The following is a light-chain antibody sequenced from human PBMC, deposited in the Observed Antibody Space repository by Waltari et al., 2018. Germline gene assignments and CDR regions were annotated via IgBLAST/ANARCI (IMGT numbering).Light chain of an antibody. V-gene: IGLV2-14*03. CDR3: TSFSTISTSL. J-gene: IGLJ3*02. CDR2: DVT. CDR1: SNDIGDYNY. Sequence: QSALPQPASVSGSPGQSITISCTGTSNDIGDYNYVSWYQHQPGKAPKLIIYDVTERPSGVSNRFSGSKSGNTASLTISGLQADDEADYYCTSFSTISTSLFGGGTKVTVL.